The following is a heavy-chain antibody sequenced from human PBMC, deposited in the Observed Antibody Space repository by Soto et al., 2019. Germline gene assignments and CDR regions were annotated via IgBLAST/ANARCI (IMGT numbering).Heavy chain of an antibody. V-gene: IGHV4-30-4*01. Sequence: SETLSLTCTVSGGSISSGDYYWNWIRQPPGKGLEWIGYIHYTGTTKYNPSLKCRATLSVDTAKNRFSLNLTSLTAADTAVYYCARGDWFHPWGQGTLVTVSS. CDR1: GGSISSGDYY. J-gene: IGHJ5*02. CDR2: IHYTGTT. CDR3: ARGDWFHP.